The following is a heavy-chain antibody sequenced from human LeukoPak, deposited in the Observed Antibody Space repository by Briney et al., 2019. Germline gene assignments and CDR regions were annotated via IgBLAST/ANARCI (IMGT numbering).Heavy chain of an antibody. CDR2: ISYDGSNK. J-gene: IGHJ4*02. V-gene: IGHV3-30-3*01. CDR3: ASDYYGSSGYSEPYDY. D-gene: IGHD3-22*01. CDR1: GFTFSSYA. Sequence: GGSLRLSCAASGFTFSSYAMHWVRQAPGKGLEWVAVISYDGSNKYYADSVKGRFTISRDNSKNTLYLQMNSLRAEDTAVYYCASDYYGSSGYSEPYDYWGQGTLVTVSS.